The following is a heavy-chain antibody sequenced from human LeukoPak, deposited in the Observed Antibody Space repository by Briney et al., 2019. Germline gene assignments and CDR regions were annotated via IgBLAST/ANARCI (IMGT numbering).Heavy chain of an antibody. CDR3: TTVIPLIVVVATDAFDI. D-gene: IGHD2-15*01. J-gene: IGHJ3*02. Sequence: GGSLRLSCAASGFTFSSYAMSWVRQAPGKGLEWVGRIKSKTDGGTTDYAAPVKGRFTISRDDSKNTLYLQMNSLKTEDTAVYYCTTVIPLIVVVATDAFDIWGQGTMVTVSS. V-gene: IGHV3-15*01. CDR2: IKSKTDGGTT. CDR1: GFTFSSYA.